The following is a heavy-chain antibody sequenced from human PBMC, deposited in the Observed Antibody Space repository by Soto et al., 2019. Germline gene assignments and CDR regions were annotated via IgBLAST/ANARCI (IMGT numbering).Heavy chain of an antibody. CDR2: ISSSGGST. Sequence: PGGSLRLSCAASGFTFSDYAMHWVRQAPGKGLEYVSAISSSGGSTYYANSVKGRFIISRDNSKNTLFLQMGSLRAEDMAVYYCARAEYYYGSAKYFFDYWGQGTLVTVSS. CDR1: GFTFSDYA. J-gene: IGHJ4*02. D-gene: IGHD3-10*01. CDR3: ARAEYYYGSAKYFFDY. V-gene: IGHV3-64*01.